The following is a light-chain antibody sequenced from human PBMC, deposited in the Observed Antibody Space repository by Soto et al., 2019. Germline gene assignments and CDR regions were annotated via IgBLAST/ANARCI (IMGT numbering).Light chain of an antibody. J-gene: IGKJ1*01. CDR2: GAS. CDR3: LQYGSTPGT. V-gene: IGKV3-20*01. CDR1: QSIPNSY. Sequence: EIVLTQSPGTLSLSPGERATLSCRTSQSIPNSYLSWYQHKPGQAPRLLIHGASSRATGTPDRFSGRGSGTDFTLIIDRLEPEDFALYYCLQYGSTPGTFGQGIMVDLK.